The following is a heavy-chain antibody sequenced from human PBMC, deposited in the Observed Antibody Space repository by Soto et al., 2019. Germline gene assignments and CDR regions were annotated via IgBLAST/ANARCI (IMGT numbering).Heavy chain of an antibody. V-gene: IGHV3-30*03. D-gene: IGHD2-8*01. CDR1: GFTFSSYG. CDR3: ATRPPIGVTDY. Sequence: QVQLVESGGGVVQPGRSLRLSCAASGFTFSSYGMHWVRQAPGKGLEWVAVISYDGSNKYYADSVKGRFTISRDNSKNTLYLQMNSLRAEDTAVYYCATRPPIGVTDYWGQGTRVTVSS. J-gene: IGHJ4*02. CDR2: ISYDGSNK.